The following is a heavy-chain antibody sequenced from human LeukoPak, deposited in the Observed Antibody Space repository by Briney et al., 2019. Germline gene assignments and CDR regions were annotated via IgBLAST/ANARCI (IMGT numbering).Heavy chain of an antibody. V-gene: IGHV1-24*01. CDR3: ATERGGYFDWFFFDI. CDR1: GGTFSSYA. Sequence: ASVKVSCKASGGTFSSYAISWVRQAPGKGLEWMGGFDPEDGETIYAQKFQGRVTMTEDTSTDTAYMELSSLRSEDTAVYYCATERGGYFDWFFFDIWGQGTMVTVSS. CDR2: FDPEDGET. J-gene: IGHJ3*02. D-gene: IGHD3-9*01.